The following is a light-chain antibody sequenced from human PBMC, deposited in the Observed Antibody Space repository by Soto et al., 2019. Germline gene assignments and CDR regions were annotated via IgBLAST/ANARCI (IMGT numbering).Light chain of an antibody. CDR2: EVN. V-gene: IGLV2-14*01. CDR3: ASYTISSTRV. J-gene: IGLJ3*02. Sequence: QSVLTQPASVSGSPGQSITISCTGSNSDVGAYNYVSWYQQHPGKAPKLIIYEVNNRPSGVSHRFSGSKSGNTASLTISGLQADHEADYYCASYTISSTRVFGGGTKLTVL. CDR1: NSDVGAYNY.